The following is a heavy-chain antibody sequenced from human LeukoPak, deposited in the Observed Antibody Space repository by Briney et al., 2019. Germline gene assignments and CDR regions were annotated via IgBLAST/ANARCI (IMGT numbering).Heavy chain of an antibody. CDR3: AKCLDFWSGYLGCAFDI. D-gene: IGHD3-3*01. J-gene: IGHJ3*02. Sequence: PGGSLRLSCAASGFTFSSYSMNWVRQAPGKGLEWVSSISSSSSYIYYADSVKGRFTISRDNAKNSLYLQMNSLRAEDTAVYYCAKCLDFWSGYLGCAFDIWGQGTMVTVSS. CDR2: ISSSSSYI. CDR1: GFTFSSYS. V-gene: IGHV3-21*01.